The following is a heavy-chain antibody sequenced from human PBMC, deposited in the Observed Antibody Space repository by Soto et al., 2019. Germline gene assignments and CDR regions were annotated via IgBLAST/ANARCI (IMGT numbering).Heavy chain of an antibody. V-gene: IGHV4-39*01. CDR3: TNSNWFDT. D-gene: IGHD3-10*01. CDR1: GGSISSSTYF. Sequence: QLQLQESGPGLVKPSETLSLTCTVSGGSISSSTYFWGWIRQPPGKGLEWIGNIYYSGGTYYNPSLKSRVSNSVDTSKDQFSLKLTSVTAADTAVYYCTNSNWFDTWGQGTLVTVSS. J-gene: IGHJ5*02. CDR2: IYYSGGT.